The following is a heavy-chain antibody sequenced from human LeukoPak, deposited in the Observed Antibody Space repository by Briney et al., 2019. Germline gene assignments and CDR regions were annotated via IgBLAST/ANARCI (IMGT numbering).Heavy chain of an antibody. J-gene: IGHJ4*02. CDR1: GFTFSTYN. CDR2: ITSSSTNI. V-gene: IGHV3-48*02. CDR3: ATSGNYYLKY. D-gene: IGHD1-26*01. Sequence: GGSLKLSCAASGFTFSTYNMNWVRQAPGKGLEWVSHITSSSTNIYYADSVKGRFTISRDNAKNALSLQMNSLRDEDTAVYYCATSGNYYLKYWGQGTLVTVSS.